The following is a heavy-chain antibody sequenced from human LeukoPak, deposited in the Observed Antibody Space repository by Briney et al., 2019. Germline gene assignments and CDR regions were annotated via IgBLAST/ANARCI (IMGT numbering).Heavy chain of an antibody. V-gene: IGHV4-30-4*08. CDR2: IYYSGST. CDR3: ARAFPFDDYGDPDAFDI. Sequence: SETLSLTCTVSGVSMSSGAFYWSWIRQHPGKGLEWIGNIYYSGSTYYNSSLKRRVTISVDRSKNQFSLKLTSVTAADTAVYYCARAFPFDDYGDPDAFDIWGQGTMVTVSS. D-gene: IGHD4-17*01. J-gene: IGHJ3*02. CDR1: GVSMSSGAFY.